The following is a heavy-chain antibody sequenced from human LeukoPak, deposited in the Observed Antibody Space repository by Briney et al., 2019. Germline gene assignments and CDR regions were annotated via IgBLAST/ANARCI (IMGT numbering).Heavy chain of an antibody. J-gene: IGHJ4*02. CDR2: IWYDGSNK. Sequence: GGSLRLSCAASGFTFSSYGMHWVRQAPGKGLEWVAVIWYDGSNKYYADSVKGRFTISRDNSKDTLYLQMNSLRAEDTAVYYCAKDFDSSGYSFEAYYFDYWGQGTLVTVSS. D-gene: IGHD3-22*01. CDR3: AKDFDSSGYSFEAYYFDY. V-gene: IGHV3-33*06. CDR1: GFTFSSYG.